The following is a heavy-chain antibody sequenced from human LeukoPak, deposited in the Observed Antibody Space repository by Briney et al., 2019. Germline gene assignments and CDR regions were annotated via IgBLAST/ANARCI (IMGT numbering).Heavy chain of an antibody. V-gene: IGHV1-8*02. CDR1: GYTFTSYD. CDR3: ARDLSGYSDYYFDY. Sequence: GASVKVSCKASGYTFTSYDINWVRQATGQGLEWLGWMNPSTGNTGFAQRFQGRVTMTKDTSISTAYMELSSLRSEDTAVYYCARDLSGYSDYYFDYWGQGTLVTVSS. CDR2: MNPSTGNT. D-gene: IGHD3-3*01. J-gene: IGHJ4*02.